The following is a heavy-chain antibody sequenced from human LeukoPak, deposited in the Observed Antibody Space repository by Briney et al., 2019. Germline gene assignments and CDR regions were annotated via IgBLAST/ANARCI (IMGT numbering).Heavy chain of an antibody. V-gene: IGHV4-34*01. D-gene: IGHD2-15*01. CDR2: INHRGST. Sequence: SETLSLTCAVYGGSFSGYYWSWIRQPPGKGLEWIGEINHRGSTNYNPSLKSRVTISVDTSKNQFSLKLSSVTAADTAVYYCARGDIVVVVAAEVRNYYYGMDVWGQGTTVTVSS. CDR1: GGSFSGYY. J-gene: IGHJ6*02. CDR3: ARGDIVVVVAAEVRNYYYGMDV.